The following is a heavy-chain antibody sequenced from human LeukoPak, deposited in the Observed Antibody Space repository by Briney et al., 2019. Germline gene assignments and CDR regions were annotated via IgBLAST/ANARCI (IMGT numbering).Heavy chain of an antibody. CDR2: ISGSGGST. J-gene: IGHJ4*02. CDR3: AKEGVGGFYYDSSGYYYFDY. Sequence: PGGSLRLSCAASGFTFSSYAMSWVRQAPGKGLEWVSAISGSGGSTYYADSVKGRFTISRDNSKNTLYLQMSSLRAEDTAVYYCAKEGVGGFYYDSSGYYYFDYWGQGTLVTVSS. V-gene: IGHV3-23*01. CDR1: GFTFSSYA. D-gene: IGHD3-22*01.